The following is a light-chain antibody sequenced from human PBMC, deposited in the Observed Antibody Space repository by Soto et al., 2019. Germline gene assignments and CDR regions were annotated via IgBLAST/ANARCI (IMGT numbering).Light chain of an antibody. J-gene: IGLJ2*01. V-gene: IGLV2-14*01. CDR1: SSDVGGYDS. CDR3: SSYTSSSTVGV. CDR2: EVS. Sequence: QSALTQPASVSGSPGQSITISCTGTSSDVGGYDSASWYQQHPGKAPKLMIYEVSNRPSGVSSRFSGSKSGNTASLTISGLPAEDEADYYCSSYTSSSTVGVFGGGTKLTVL.